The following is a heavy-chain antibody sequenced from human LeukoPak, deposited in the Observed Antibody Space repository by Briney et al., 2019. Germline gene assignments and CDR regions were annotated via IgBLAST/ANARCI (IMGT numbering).Heavy chain of an antibody. J-gene: IGHJ4*02. V-gene: IGHV1-69*04. CDR2: IIPILGIA. CDR1: GGTFSSYT. CDR3: ARERPSGSYYNDY. Sequence: ASVKVSCKASGGTFSSYTISWVRQAPGQGLEWMGRIIPILGIANYAQKFQGRVTITADKSTSTAYMELSSLRSEDTAVYYCARERPSGSYYNDYWGQGTLVTASS. D-gene: IGHD3-10*01.